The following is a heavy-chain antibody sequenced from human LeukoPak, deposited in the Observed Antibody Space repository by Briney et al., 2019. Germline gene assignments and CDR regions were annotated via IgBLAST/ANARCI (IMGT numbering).Heavy chain of an antibody. CDR1: GFTFSSYG. CDR3: ARHRGYCSSTSCSVVGLFDY. CDR2: ISYDGSNK. D-gene: IGHD2-2*01. J-gene: IGHJ4*02. V-gene: IGHV3-30*03. Sequence: GRSLRLSCAASGFTFSSYGMHWVRQAPGKGLEWVAVISYDGSNKYYADSVKGRFTISRDNSKNTLYLQMSSLRVEDTAVYFCARHRGYCSSTSCSVVGLFDYWGQGTLVTVSS.